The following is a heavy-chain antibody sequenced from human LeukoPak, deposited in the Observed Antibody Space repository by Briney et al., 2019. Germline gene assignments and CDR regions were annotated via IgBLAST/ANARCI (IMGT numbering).Heavy chain of an antibody. V-gene: IGHV3-53*01. CDR3: ARDYGSGWYGSYYGMDV. CDR1: GSTVSSNY. D-gene: IGHD6-19*01. CDR2: IYSGGST. Sequence: PGGSLRLSCAASGSTVSSNYMSWVRQAPGKGLEWVSVIYSGGSTYYADSVKGRFTISRDNSKNTLYLQMNSLRAEDTAVYYCARDYGSGWYGSYYGMDVWGQGTTVTVSS. J-gene: IGHJ6*02.